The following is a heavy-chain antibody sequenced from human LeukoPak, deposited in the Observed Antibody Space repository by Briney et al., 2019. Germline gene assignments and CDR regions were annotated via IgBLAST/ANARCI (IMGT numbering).Heavy chain of an antibody. J-gene: IGHJ5*01. Sequence: SETLSLTCTVSGGSISSSSSYWGWIRQPPGKGLEWIGSIFYSGSTYYNPSLKSRVTISVDTSKNQFSMMLSPVTAADTAVYYCARGGSGFSNWFDSWGQGTLVTVSP. CDR3: ARGGSGFSNWFDS. D-gene: IGHD3-3*01. CDR2: IFYSGST. CDR1: GGSISSSSSY. V-gene: IGHV4-39*01.